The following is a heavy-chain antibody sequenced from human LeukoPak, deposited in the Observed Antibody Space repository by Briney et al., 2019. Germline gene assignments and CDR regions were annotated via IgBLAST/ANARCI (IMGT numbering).Heavy chain of an antibody. D-gene: IGHD6-13*01. Sequence: PSETLSLTCTVSGGSISSSSYYWGWIRQPPGKGLEWIGSIYYSGSTYYNPSLKSRVTISVDTSKNQFSLKLSSVTAADTAVYYCASIRGIAAAGDWGQGTLVTVSS. CDR3: ASIRGIAAAGD. V-gene: IGHV4-39*01. CDR2: IYYSGST. J-gene: IGHJ4*02. CDR1: GGSISSSSYY.